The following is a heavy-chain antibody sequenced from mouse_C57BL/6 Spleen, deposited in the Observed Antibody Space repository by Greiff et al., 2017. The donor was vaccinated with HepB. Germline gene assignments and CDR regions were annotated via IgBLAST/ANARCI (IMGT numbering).Heavy chain of an antibody. CDR1: GYTFTDYE. D-gene: IGHD1-1*01. CDR3: TRDVFYGRDY. V-gene: IGHV1-15*01. J-gene: IGHJ2*01. Sequence: QVQLQQSGAELVRPGASVTLSCKASGYTFTDYEMHWVKQTPVHGLEWIGAIDPETGGTAYNQKFKGKAILTADKSSSTAYLELRSLTSEDSAVYYCTRDVFYGRDYWGQGTTLTVSS. CDR2: IDPETGGT.